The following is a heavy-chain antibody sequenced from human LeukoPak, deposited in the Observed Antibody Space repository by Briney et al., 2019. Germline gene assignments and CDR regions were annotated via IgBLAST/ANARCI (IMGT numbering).Heavy chain of an antibody. CDR1: GGPISTYY. CDR2: IYYSGIT. V-gene: IGHV4-59*01. J-gene: IGHJ4*02. CDR3: ARDSGYGSFDY. Sequence: PSETLSLTCTVSGGPISTYYWSWIRQPPGKGLEWVGYIYYSGITNYNPPLKSRVTISVDTSKNQFSLKLSSVTAADTAVYYCARDSGYGSFDYWGQGSLVTVSS. D-gene: IGHD5-12*01.